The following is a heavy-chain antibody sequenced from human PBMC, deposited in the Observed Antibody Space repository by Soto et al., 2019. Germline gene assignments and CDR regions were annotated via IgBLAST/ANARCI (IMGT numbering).Heavy chain of an antibody. CDR2: ISYDGSNK. CDR3: AKNLEDGYFDY. Sequence: LRLSCAASGFTFSSYGMHWVRQAPGKGLEWVAVISYDGSNKYYADSVKGRFTISRDNSKNTLYLQMNSLRAEDTAVYYCAKNLEDGYFDYWGQGTLVTVSS. D-gene: IGHD1-1*01. J-gene: IGHJ4*02. CDR1: GFTFSSYG. V-gene: IGHV3-30*18.